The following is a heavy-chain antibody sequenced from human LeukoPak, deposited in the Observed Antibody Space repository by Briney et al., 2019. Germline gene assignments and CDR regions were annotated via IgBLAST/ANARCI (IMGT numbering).Heavy chain of an antibody. V-gene: IGHV4-30-4*01. CDR3: ARVPYGSGTYYFDY. CDR1: GGSINSGDSY. D-gene: IGHD3-10*01. Sequence: PSETLSLTCTVSGGSINSGDSYWSWIRQPPGRSLEWIGYISYSGSPYYNPSLRGRVAISGDTSKNQFSLNLGSVTAADTAVYYCARVPYGSGTYYFDYWGQGILVTVSS. J-gene: IGHJ4*02. CDR2: ISYSGSP.